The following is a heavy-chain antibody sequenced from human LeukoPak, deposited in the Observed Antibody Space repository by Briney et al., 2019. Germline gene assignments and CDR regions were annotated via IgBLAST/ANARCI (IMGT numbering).Heavy chain of an antibody. Sequence: GGSLRLSCAASGFTFSSYSMNWVRQAPGKGLEWVSSISSSSYIYYADSVKGRFTISRDNAKNSLYLQMNSLRAEDTAVYYCARIRDCSGGSCYFPNDYWGQGTLVTVSS. CDR2: ISSSSYI. J-gene: IGHJ4*02. V-gene: IGHV3-21*01. CDR1: GFTFSSYS. CDR3: ARIRDCSGGSCYFPNDY. D-gene: IGHD2-15*01.